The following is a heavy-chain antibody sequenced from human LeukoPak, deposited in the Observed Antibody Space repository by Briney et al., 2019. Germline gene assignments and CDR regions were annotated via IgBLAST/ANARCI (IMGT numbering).Heavy chain of an antibody. J-gene: IGHJ6*03. CDR3: ARVTSPFYDFWSGYYRGYYYYYMDV. V-gene: IGHV4-34*01. CDR1: GGSFSGYY. D-gene: IGHD3-3*01. Sequence: PSETLSLTCAVYGGSFSGYYWSWIRQPPGKGLEWIGDINHSGSTNYNPSLKSRFTISVDTSKNQFSLELSSVTAADTAVYHRARVTSPFYDFWSGYYRGYYYYYMDVWGKGTTVTVSS. CDR2: INHSGST.